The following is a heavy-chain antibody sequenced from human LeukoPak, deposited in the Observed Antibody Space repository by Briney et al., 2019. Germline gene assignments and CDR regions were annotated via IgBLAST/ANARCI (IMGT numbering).Heavy chain of an antibody. J-gene: IGHJ4*02. CDR1: GGSISSSSYY. CDR2: IYYSGST. V-gene: IGHV4-39*01. Sequence: SETLSLTYTVSGGSISSSSYYWGWIRQPPGKGLEWIGSIYYSGSTYYNPSLKSRVTISVDTSKNQFSLKLSSVTAADTAVYYCARRLLKGFYYFDYWGQGTLVTVSS. CDR3: ARRLLKGFYYFDY. D-gene: IGHD2-21*01.